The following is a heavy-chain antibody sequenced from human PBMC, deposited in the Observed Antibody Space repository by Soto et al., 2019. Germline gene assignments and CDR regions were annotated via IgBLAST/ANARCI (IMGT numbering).Heavy chain of an antibody. CDR1: GYTFTNYG. Sequence: GASVKVSCKASGYTFTNYGITWVRQAPGQGLEWMGGIGAYNGNTHYTQRLQGRVTMTTDTSTSTAYMELSGLRSDDTAVYYCARTGIAARPLSWFDPWGQGTLVTVSS. J-gene: IGHJ5*02. CDR2: IGAYNGNT. CDR3: ARTGIAARPLSWFDP. V-gene: IGHV1-18*01. D-gene: IGHD6-6*01.